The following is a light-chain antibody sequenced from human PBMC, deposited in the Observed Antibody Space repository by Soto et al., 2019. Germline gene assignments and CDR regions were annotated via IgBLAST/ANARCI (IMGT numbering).Light chain of an antibody. CDR3: QQTYNTPPWT. V-gene: IGKV1-39*01. CDR1: QDISNY. Sequence: DIQMTHSPSSLSASVGDRVTITCQASQDISNYLNWYQQKPGKAPKLLIYDASNLETGVPSRFSGSGSGTDFTLTISSLQSEDFATYYCQQTYNTPPWTFGQGTKVDIK. J-gene: IGKJ1*01. CDR2: DAS.